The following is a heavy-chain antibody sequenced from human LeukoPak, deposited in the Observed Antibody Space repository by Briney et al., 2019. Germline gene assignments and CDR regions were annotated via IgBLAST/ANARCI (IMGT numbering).Heavy chain of an antibody. CDR3: ARVGCSSTSCYYYYGMDV. Sequence: GGSLRLSCAASGFTFSSHSMNWVRQAPGKGLEWVSYISSSGSTIYYADSVKGRFTISRDNAKNSLYLQMNSLRAEDTAVYYCARVGCSSTSCYYYYGMDVWGQGTTVTVSS. D-gene: IGHD2-2*01. V-gene: IGHV3-48*04. J-gene: IGHJ6*02. CDR2: ISSSGSTI. CDR1: GFTFSSHS.